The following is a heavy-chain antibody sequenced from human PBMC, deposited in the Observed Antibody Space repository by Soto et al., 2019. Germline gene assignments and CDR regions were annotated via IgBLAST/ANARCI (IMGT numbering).Heavy chain of an antibody. V-gene: IGHV1-18*04. CDR2: ISAYNGNT. Sequence: QVQLVQSGAEVKKPGASVKVSCKASGYTFTSYGISWVRQAPGQGLEWMGWISAYNGNTNYAQKLQGRVTINTDTSTSTAYMGLRSLRSDDTAVYYCARDSGRYYDYVWGSYRLNYFDYWGQGTLVTVSS. CDR1: GYTFTSYG. D-gene: IGHD3-16*02. J-gene: IGHJ4*02. CDR3: ARDSGRYYDYVWGSYRLNYFDY.